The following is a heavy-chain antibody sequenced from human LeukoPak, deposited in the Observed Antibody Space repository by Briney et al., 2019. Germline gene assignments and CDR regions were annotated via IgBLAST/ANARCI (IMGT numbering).Heavy chain of an antibody. V-gene: IGHV4-34*01. J-gene: IGHJ4*02. CDR2: INHSGST. CDR1: GGSFSGYY. D-gene: IGHD3-22*01. CDR3: ARRHYYDSSGYYYFDY. Sequence: SETLFLTCAVYGGSFSGYYWSWIRQPPGKGLEWIGEINHSGSTNYNPSLKSRVTISVDTSKNQFSLKLSSVTAADTAVYYCARRHYYDSSGYYYFDYWGQGTLVTVSS.